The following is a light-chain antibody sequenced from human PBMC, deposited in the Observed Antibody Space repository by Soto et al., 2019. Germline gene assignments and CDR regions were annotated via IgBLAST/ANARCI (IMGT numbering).Light chain of an antibody. V-gene: IGKV1-8*01. J-gene: IGKJ3*01. Sequence: AIRMTQSPSSLSASTGTRVTITCRASQGISSYLAWYQQKPGKAPKILIYAASTLQSGVPSRFSGSGSGTDFTLTTSCLQSEDFATYYCQQYYSYPGTFGPGTKVDIK. CDR2: AAS. CDR1: QGISSY. CDR3: QQYYSYPGT.